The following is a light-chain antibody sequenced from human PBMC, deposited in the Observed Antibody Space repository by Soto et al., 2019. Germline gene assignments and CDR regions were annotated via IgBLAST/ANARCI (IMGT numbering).Light chain of an antibody. CDR1: QSVSSNY. V-gene: IGKV3-20*01. CDR3: QQYGTSRT. J-gene: IGKJ1*01. CDR2: GIS. Sequence: IVLTQSPGTLSLSPGERATLSYRASQSVSSNYLAWYQQKSGQAPRLLIYGISSRATGIPDRFSGSGSGTDFTLTISRLEPEDFAVYYCQQYGTSRTFGQGTKVEIK.